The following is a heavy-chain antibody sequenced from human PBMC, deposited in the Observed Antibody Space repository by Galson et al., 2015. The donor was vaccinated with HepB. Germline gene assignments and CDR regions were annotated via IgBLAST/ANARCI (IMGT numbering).Heavy chain of an antibody. CDR1: GFTFSSYS. D-gene: IGHD6-13*01. J-gene: IGHJ3*02. CDR3: ARENIAAAGLDAFDI. Sequence: SLRLSCAASGFTFSSYSMNWVRQAPGKGLEWVSSISSSSSYIYYADSVKGRFTISRDNAKNSLYLQMNSLRAEDTAVYYCARENIAAAGLDAFDIWGQGTMVTVSS. V-gene: IGHV3-21*01. CDR2: ISSSSSYI.